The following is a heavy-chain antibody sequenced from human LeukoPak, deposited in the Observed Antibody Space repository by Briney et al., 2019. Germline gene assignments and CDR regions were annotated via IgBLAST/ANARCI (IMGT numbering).Heavy chain of an antibody. CDR3: AREVRGVAATRWLDY. J-gene: IGHJ4*02. CDR2: INHSGST. CDR1: GGSFSGYY. Sequence: SETLSLTCAVYGGSFSGYYWSWLRQPPGKGLEWIGEINHSGSTNYTPSLKSRVTISVDTSKNQFSLKLSSVTAADTAVYYCAREVRGVAATRWLDYWGQGTLVTVSS. V-gene: IGHV4-34*01. D-gene: IGHD2-15*01.